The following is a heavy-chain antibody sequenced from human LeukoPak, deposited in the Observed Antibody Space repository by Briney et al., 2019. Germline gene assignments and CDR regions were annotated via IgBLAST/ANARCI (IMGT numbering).Heavy chain of an antibody. Sequence: SETLSLTCTVSGGSISSSSYYWGWIRQPPGKGLEWIGSIYYSGSTYYNPSLKSRVTISVDTSKNQFSLKLSSVTAADTAVYYCARGLGDYVPFDYWGQGTLVTVSS. CDR2: IYYSGST. CDR3: ARGLGDYVPFDY. V-gene: IGHV4-39*07. D-gene: IGHD4-17*01. J-gene: IGHJ4*02. CDR1: GGSISSSSYY.